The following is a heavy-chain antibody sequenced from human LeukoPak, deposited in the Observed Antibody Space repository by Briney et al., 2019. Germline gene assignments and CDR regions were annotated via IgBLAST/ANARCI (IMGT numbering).Heavy chain of an antibody. CDR2: MNPNSGNT. CDR1: GYTFTSYD. J-gene: IGHJ4*02. Sequence: GASVKVSCKASGYTFTSYDINWVRQATGQGLEWMGWMNPNSGNTNYAQKLQGRVTMTTDTSTSTAYMELRSLRSDDTAVYYCARGAYSGSSYWGQGTLVTVSS. V-gene: IGHV1-18*01. D-gene: IGHD1-26*01. CDR3: ARGAYSGSSY.